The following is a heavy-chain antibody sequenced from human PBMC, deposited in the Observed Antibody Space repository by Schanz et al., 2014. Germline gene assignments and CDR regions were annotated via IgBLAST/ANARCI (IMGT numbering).Heavy chain of an antibody. Sequence: VQLLESGGGLVEPGGSLRLSCAASGFTFSSYSMNWVRQAPGKGLEWVAFINSDGTKRFYADSVKGRFTISRDNSKNTVYIQMNSLRAEDTAVYYCARGGPAYYFDDWGQGTLVTVSS. CDR1: GFTFSSYS. V-gene: IGHV3-33*08. J-gene: IGHJ4*02. CDR2: INSDGTKR. CDR3: ARGGPAYYFDD.